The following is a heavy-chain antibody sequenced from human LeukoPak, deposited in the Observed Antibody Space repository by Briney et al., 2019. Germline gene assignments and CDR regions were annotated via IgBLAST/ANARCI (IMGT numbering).Heavy chain of an antibody. D-gene: IGHD6-13*01. CDR1: GYSFTIYW. CDR2: IYPGDSDT. Sequence: GESLKISCKGSGYSFTIYWIGWVRQMPGKGLEWMGIIYPGDSDTRYSPSFQGQVTISADKSISTAYLQWSSLKASDTAMYYCARRWSTTHLAFDIWGQGTMVTVSS. V-gene: IGHV5-51*01. CDR3: ARRWSTTHLAFDI. J-gene: IGHJ3*02.